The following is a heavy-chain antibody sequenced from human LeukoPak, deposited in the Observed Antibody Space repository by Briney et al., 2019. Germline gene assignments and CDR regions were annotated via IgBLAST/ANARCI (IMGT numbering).Heavy chain of an antibody. CDR2: INHSGST. J-gene: IGHJ5*02. D-gene: IGHD2-15*01. Sequence: SETLSLTCAVYGGSFSGYYWSWIRQPPGKGLEWIGEINHSGSTNYNPSLKSRVTISVDTSKNQFSLKLSSVTAADTAVYYCAREPRGRYCSGGSCRINWFDPWGQGTLVTVSS. CDR1: GGSFSGYY. CDR3: AREPRGRYCSGGSCRINWFDP. V-gene: IGHV4-34*01.